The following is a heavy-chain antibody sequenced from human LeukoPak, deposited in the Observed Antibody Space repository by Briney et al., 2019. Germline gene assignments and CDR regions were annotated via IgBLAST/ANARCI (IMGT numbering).Heavy chain of an antibody. J-gene: IGHJ4*02. Sequence: ASVKVSCKASGGTFSSYAISWVRQAPGQGLEWMGRIIPIFGTANSAQKFQGRVTITTDESTSTAYMELSSLRSEDTAVYYCARALLAYCGGDCYSGDYWGQGTLVTVSS. CDR2: IIPIFGTA. V-gene: IGHV1-69*05. CDR1: GGTFSSYA. D-gene: IGHD2-21*02. CDR3: ARALLAYCGGDCYSGDY.